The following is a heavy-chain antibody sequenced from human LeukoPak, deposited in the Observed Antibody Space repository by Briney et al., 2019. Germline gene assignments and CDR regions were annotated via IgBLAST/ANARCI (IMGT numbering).Heavy chain of an antibody. J-gene: IGHJ5*02. CDR1: GGSISSGGYY. D-gene: IGHD3-10*01. CDR3: ARLFSGWPDKSYWFDP. V-gene: IGHV4-31*03. CDR2: IYYSGST. Sequence: SQTLSLTCTVSGGSISSGGYYWSWLRQHPGKGLEWIGYIYYSGSTYYNPSLKSRVTISVDTSKNQFSLKLSSVTAADTAVYYCARLFSGWPDKSYWFDPWGQGTLVTVSS.